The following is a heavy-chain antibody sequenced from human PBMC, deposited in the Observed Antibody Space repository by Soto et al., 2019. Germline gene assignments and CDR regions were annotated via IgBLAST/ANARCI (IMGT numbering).Heavy chain of an antibody. V-gene: IGHV3-74*01. CDR2: INSDGSST. J-gene: IGHJ6*02. CDR1: GFTFSSYW. CDR3: ALPRYYYYGMDV. Sequence: PGGSLRLSCAASGFTFSSYWMHWVRQAPGKGLVWVSRINSDGSSTSYADSVKGRFTISRDSAKNTLYLQMNSLRAEDTAVYYCALPRYYYYGMDVWGQGTTVTVSS.